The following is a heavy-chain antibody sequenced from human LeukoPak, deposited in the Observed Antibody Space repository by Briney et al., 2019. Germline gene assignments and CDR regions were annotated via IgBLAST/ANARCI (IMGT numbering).Heavy chain of an antibody. J-gene: IGHJ4*02. Sequence: GVSLRLSCAASGFTFSSYAISWVRQAPGQGLEWMGGIIPIFGTANYAQKFQGRVTITADESTSTAYMELSSLRSEDTAVYYCASEDCSSTSCPWVYWGQGTLVTVSS. V-gene: IGHV1-69*01. CDR2: IIPIFGTA. D-gene: IGHD2-2*01. CDR1: GFTFSSYA. CDR3: ASEDCSSTSCPWVY.